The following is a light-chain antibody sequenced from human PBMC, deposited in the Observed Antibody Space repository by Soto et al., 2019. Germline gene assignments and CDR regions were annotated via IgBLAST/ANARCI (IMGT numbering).Light chain of an antibody. Sequence: SLAALSLKKRERATLSCRASQSVSSYLAWYQQKPGQAPRLLIYDIFKRPTGIPARFSGSGSGPDFTLTIFCLEPEDFTRYSCEVCGYLLFSF. CDR3: EVCGYLLFS. V-gene: IGKV3-11*01. CDR2: DIF. J-gene: IGKJ2*03. CDR1: QSVSSY.